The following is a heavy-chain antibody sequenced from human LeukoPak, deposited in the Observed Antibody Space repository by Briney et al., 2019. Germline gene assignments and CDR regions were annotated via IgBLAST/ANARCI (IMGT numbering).Heavy chain of an antibody. CDR2: IVVGSGNT. V-gene: IGHV1-58*02. D-gene: IGHD3-10*01. CDR1: GFTFTSSA. CDR3: AAESGFIDVGGFDY. Sequence: TSVKVSCKASGFTFTSSAMQWVRQARGQRLEWIGWIVVGSGNTNYAQKFQERVTITRDMSTSTAYMELSSLRSEDTAVYYCAAESGFIDVGGFDYWGQGTLVTVSS. J-gene: IGHJ4*02.